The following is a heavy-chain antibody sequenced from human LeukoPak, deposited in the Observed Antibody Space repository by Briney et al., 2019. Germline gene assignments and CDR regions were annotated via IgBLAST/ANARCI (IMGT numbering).Heavy chain of an antibody. J-gene: IGHJ4*02. CDR3: ARGVVVVLGGYFDY. Sequence: SQTLSLTCTVSGGSISSSSYYWGWIRQPPGKGLEWIGSIYYSGSTYYNPSLKSRVTISVDTSKNQFSLKLSSVTAADTAVYYCARGVVVVLGGYFDYWGQGTLVTVSS. CDR1: GGSISSSSYY. CDR2: IYYSGST. D-gene: IGHD2-2*01. V-gene: IGHV4-39*07.